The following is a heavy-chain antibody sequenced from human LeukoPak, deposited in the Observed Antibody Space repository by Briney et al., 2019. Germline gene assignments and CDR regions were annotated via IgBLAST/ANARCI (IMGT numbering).Heavy chain of an antibody. CDR2: VSDGGGST. V-gene: IGHV3-23*01. CDR3: AKFNGWELAEYYLDY. Sequence: PAGGSLRLSCAASGFTFRSYAMSWVRQAPGKGLEWVSAVSDGGGSTYYADSVKGRFTISRDDSKSTLYLQMNSLRAEDTAVYYCAKFNGWELAEYYLDYWGHGTLVTVSS. CDR1: GFTFRSYA. D-gene: IGHD1-26*01. J-gene: IGHJ4*01.